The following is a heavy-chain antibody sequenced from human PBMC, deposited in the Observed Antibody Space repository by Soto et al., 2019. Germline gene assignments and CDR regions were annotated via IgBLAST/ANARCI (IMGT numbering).Heavy chain of an antibody. J-gene: IGHJ4*02. CDR3: ARVRWIQLWAGSFDY. V-gene: IGHV1-18*01. CDR1: GYTFTSYG. CDR2: ISAYNGNT. D-gene: IGHD5-18*01. Sequence: QVQLVQSGAEVKKPGASVKVSCKASGYTFTSYGISWVRQAPGQGLEWMGWISAYNGNTNYAQKLQGRVTMTTDTSTSTAYMELRSQRCDDTAVYYCARVRWIQLWAGSFDYWGQGTLVTVSS.